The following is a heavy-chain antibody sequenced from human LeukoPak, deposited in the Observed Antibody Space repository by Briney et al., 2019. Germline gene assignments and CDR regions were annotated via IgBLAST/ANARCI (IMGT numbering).Heavy chain of an antibody. D-gene: IGHD6-19*01. CDR1: GFTVSSNY. V-gene: IGHV3-66*01. CDR3: ARDLALGYSSGWYGIDY. CDR2: IYSGGST. Sequence: PGGSLRLSCAASGFTVSSNYMSWVRQAPGKGLEWVSVIYSGGSTYYADSVKGRFTISRDNSKNTLYLQMNSLRAEDTAVYYCARDLALGYSSGWYGIDYWGQGTLVTVSS. J-gene: IGHJ4*02.